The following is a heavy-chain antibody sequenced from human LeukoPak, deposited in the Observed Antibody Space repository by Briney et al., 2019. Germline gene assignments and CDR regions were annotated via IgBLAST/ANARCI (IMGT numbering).Heavy chain of an antibody. J-gene: IGHJ5*02. D-gene: IGHD6-13*01. CDR1: GFTFSSYA. V-gene: IGHV3-30-3*01. CDR3: ARDRAAAGLGDWFDP. Sequence: GGSLRLSCAASGFTFSSYAMHWVRQAAGKGLEWVAVISYDGSNKYYADSVKGRFTISRDNSKNTLYLQMNSLRAEDTAVYYCARDRAAAGLGDWFDPWGQGTLVTVSS. CDR2: ISYDGSNK.